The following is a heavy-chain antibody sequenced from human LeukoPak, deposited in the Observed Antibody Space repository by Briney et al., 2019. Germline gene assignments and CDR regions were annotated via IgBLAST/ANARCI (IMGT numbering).Heavy chain of an antibody. D-gene: IGHD5-18*01. CDR1: GFTFSDYA. CDR2: ISGSGGST. Sequence: PGGSLRLSCAASGFTFSDYAMSWVRQAPGKGLEWVSAISGSGGSTYYADSVKGRFTISRDNSKNTLYLQMNSLRAEDTAVYYCAKDRGYSYGYNGYWGQGTLVTVSS. V-gene: IGHV3-23*01. CDR3: AKDRGYSYGYNGY. J-gene: IGHJ4*02.